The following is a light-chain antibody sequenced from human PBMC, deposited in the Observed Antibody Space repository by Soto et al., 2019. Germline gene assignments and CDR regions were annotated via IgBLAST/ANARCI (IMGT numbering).Light chain of an antibody. J-gene: IGLJ2*01. CDR3: TSYTRTRNLL. CDR2: EVS. CDR1: SSDVGGYNY. V-gene: IGLV2-14*01. Sequence: QSALTQTASVSGSPGQSITISCTGTSSDVGGYNYVSWYQHHPGKAPKLIIFEVSHRPSGVSNRFSGSKSGNTDSLTISGLQTEDEADYYCTSYTRTRNLLFGGGTKVTVL.